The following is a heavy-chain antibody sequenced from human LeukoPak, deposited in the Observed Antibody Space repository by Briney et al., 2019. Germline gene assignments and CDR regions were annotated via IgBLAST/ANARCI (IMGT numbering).Heavy chain of an antibody. V-gene: IGHV4-38-2*01. Sequence: SETLSLTCAVSGYSISSGYYWGWIRQPPGRGLEWIGSIYHSGSTFYNPSLKSRITISVDTSKNQFSLKLSSVTAADTAVYYCARRGWGYGFDIWGQGTMVTVSS. CDR3: ARRGWGYGFDI. J-gene: IGHJ3*02. CDR2: IYHSGST. D-gene: IGHD7-27*01. CDR1: GYSISSGYY.